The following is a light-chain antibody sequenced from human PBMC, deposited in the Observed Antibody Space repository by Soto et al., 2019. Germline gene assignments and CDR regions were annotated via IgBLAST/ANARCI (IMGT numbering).Light chain of an antibody. J-gene: IGKJ1*01. CDR1: QSVRSN. V-gene: IGKV3-15*01. CDR2: GAL. CDR3: QQYNSSLT. Sequence: EIVMTQSPATLSVSPGERATLSCRASQSVRSNLAWYQQKPGQAPRLLIYGALTRATGIPARFSGSRSGTEFTLTISSLQSEDFAVYYCQQYNSSLTFGQGTKVDIK.